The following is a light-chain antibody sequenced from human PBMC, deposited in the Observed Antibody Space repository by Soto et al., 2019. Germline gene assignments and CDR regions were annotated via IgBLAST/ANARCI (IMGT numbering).Light chain of an antibody. V-gene: IGKV3-11*01. CDR3: QQRSSWPLLT. J-gene: IGKJ4*01. CDR2: DAS. Sequence: EIVLTQSPATLSLXXXEXATLSCRAXQSVSNYLAWFQQKPGQAPRLLIYDASNRATGIPARFSGSGSGTDFTLTISSLEPEDFAVYYCQQRSSWPLLTFGGGTKVEI. CDR1: QSVSNY.